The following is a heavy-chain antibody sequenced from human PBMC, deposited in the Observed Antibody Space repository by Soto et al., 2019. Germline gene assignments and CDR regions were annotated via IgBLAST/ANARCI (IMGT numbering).Heavy chain of an antibody. V-gene: IGHV4-59*08. J-gene: IGHJ4*02. CDR1: GGSISSYY. CDR3: ARRCRDYGDYFDY. Sequence: QVQLQESGPGLVKPSETLSLTCTVSGGSISSYYWSWIRQPPGKGLEWIGYIYYSGSTNYNPSLKSRVTISVDTSKNQFSLKLSSVTAADTAVYYCARRCRDYGDYFDYWGQGTLVTVSS. CDR2: IYYSGST. D-gene: IGHD4-17*01.